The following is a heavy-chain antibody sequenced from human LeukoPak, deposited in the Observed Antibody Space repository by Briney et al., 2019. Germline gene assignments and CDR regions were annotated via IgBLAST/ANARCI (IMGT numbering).Heavy chain of an antibody. J-gene: IGHJ4*02. CDR3: ARDEEGVALGY. V-gene: IGHV1-18*01. D-gene: IGHD3-3*01. CDR2: ISAYNGNT. Sequence: ASVKVSFKASGYTFTSYGISWVRQAPGQGVEWMGWISAYNGNTNYAQKLQGRVTITTDTSTSTAYMELRSLRSDDTAVYYCARDEEGVALGYWGQGTLVTVSS. CDR1: GYTFTSYG.